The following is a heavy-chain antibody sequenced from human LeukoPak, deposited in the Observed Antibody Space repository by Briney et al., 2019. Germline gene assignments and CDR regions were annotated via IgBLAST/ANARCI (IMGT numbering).Heavy chain of an antibody. CDR2: IRYDGSNK. J-gene: IGHJ6*02. Sequence: PGGSLRLSCAASGFTFSSYGMHWVRQAPGKGLEWVAFIRYDGSNKNYADSVKGRFTISRDNSKNTLYLQMNSLRAEDTAVYYCAKDGGGFTPNYYYYYGMDVWGQGTTVTVSS. V-gene: IGHV3-30*02. D-gene: IGHD3-16*01. CDR1: GFTFSSYG. CDR3: AKDGGGFTPNYYYYYGMDV.